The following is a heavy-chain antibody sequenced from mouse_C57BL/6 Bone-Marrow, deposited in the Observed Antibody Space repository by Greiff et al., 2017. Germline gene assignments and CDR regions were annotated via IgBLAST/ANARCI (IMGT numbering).Heavy chain of an antibody. CDR2: IWRGGST. J-gene: IGHJ4*01. CDR1: GYSLPSYG. D-gene: IGHD2-3*01. Sequence: VKLMESGPGLVQPSQSLSITCTVSGYSLPSYGVHWVRQSPGKGLEWLGVIWRGGSTDYNAAFMSRLCITQDNSKSNVFIKMNSLQADDTAIYYCAKNSLYVFYAMDYWGQGTSVTVSS. CDR3: AKNSLYVFYAMDY. V-gene: IGHV2-5*01.